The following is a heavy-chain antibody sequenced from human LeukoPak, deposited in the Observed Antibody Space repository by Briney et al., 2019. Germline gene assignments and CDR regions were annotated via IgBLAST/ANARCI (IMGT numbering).Heavy chain of an antibody. CDR1: GGSISSSSYY. CDR2: IYYSGST. V-gene: IGHV4-39*07. CDR3: ARRQSAWPDP. J-gene: IGHJ5*02. Sequence: PSETLSLTCTVSGGSISSSSYYWGWIRQPPGKGLEWIGSIYYSGSTYYNPSLKSRVTISVDTSKNQFSLKLSSVTAADTAVYYCARRQSAWPDPWGQGTLVTVSS.